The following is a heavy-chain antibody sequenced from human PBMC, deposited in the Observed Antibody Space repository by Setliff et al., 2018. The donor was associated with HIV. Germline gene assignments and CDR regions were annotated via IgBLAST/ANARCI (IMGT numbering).Heavy chain of an antibody. V-gene: IGHV3-30*04. J-gene: IGHJ4*02. Sequence: GGSLRLSCAASGITFSTHAVHWVRQAPGKGLEWVAVISLDGSSKDYAESVRGRFTISRDNSENTLYLQMNGLRAEDTAVYYCARDTIVGAIPLLDYWGQGTLVTVSS. CDR3: ARDTIVGAIPLLDY. D-gene: IGHD1-26*01. CDR1: GITFSTHA. CDR2: ISLDGSSK.